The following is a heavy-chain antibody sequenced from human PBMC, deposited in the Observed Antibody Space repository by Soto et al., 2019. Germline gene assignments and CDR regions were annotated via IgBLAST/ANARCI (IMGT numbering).Heavy chain of an antibody. Sequence: GESLKISCKGSGYSFTSYWISWVRQMPGKGLEWMGRIDPSDSYTNYSPSFQGHVTISADKSISTAYLQWSSLKASDTAMYYCARPKPPYYDILTGYYSGNNWFDPWGQGTLVTVSS. D-gene: IGHD3-9*01. CDR2: IDPSDSYT. CDR1: GYSFTSYW. V-gene: IGHV5-10-1*01. CDR3: ARPKPPYYDILTGYYSGNNWFDP. J-gene: IGHJ5*02.